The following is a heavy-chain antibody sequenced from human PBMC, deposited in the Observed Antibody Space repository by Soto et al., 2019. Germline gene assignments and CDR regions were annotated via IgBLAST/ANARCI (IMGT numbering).Heavy chain of an antibody. CDR3: ANQKWAEALDI. D-gene: IGHD1-26*01. J-gene: IGHJ3*02. CDR1: GYIFSDYW. CDR2: IDPTHSYK. Sequence: GESLKISCKGSGYIFSDYWINWLRQAPGKGLEWLGRIDPTHSYKDYSPSVPGHVTMSVDKSIRTAYLEGSSLKASDSAMYYCANQKWAEALDIWGQGTMVTVSS. V-gene: IGHV5-10-1*01.